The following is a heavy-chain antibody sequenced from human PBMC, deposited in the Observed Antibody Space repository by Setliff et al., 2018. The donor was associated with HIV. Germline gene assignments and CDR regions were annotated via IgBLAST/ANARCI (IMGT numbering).Heavy chain of an antibody. CDR1: GGSISSYH. D-gene: IGHD2-2*01. CDR2: IYYTGNT. Sequence: PSETLSLTCTVSGGSISSYHWNWIRQPPGKGLEWIGYIYYTGNTNYNPSLKSRVTISVDTSQNQFSLKLTSATAADTAVYYCAREVPARQHFDFWGQGTLVTVSS. CDR3: AREVPARQHFDF. J-gene: IGHJ4*02. V-gene: IGHV4-59*01.